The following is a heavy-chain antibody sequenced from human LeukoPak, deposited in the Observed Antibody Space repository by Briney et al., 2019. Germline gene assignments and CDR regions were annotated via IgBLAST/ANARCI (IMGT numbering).Heavy chain of an antibody. CDR1: GFTFSSYS. Sequence: GGSLRLSCAASGFTFSSYSMNWVRQAPGKGLEWVSFISSSSSTIYYADSVKGRFTISRDNAKNSLYLQMNSLRAEDTAVYYCARHPDYCSSTSCYLFDYWGQGTLVTVSS. CDR2: ISSSSSTI. J-gene: IGHJ4*02. D-gene: IGHD2-2*01. CDR3: ARHPDYCSSTSCYLFDY. V-gene: IGHV3-48*01.